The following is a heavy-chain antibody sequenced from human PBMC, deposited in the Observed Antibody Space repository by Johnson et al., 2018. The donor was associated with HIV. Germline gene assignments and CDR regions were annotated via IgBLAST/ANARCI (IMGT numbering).Heavy chain of an antibody. Sequence: VQLLESGGGVVRPGGSLRLSCAASGFTFDDYGMSWVRQAPGKGLEWVSGINWNGGSTGYEDSVKGRFTISRDNAKNSLYLQMNSLLPEDTAVYYWAKSDSGYDAFDIWGQGTMVTVS. CDR2: INWNGGST. D-gene: IGHD5-12*01. V-gene: IGHV3-20*04. CDR1: GFTFDDYG. CDR3: AKSDSGYDAFDI. J-gene: IGHJ3*02.